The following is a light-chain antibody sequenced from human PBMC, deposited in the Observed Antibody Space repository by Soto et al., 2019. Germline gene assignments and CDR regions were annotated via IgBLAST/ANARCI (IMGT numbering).Light chain of an antibody. J-gene: IGLJ1*01. CDR2: GNS. CDR1: SSNIGAGYD. Sequence: QSVLTQPPSVSGAPGQRVTISCTGSSSNIGAGYDVHWYQQLPGTAPKLLIYGNSNRPSGVPDRFSGSKSGTSASLAIYWLQAEDEADYYCQSYDSSLSGYVFGTGTKLTVL. V-gene: IGLV1-40*01. CDR3: QSYDSSLSGYV.